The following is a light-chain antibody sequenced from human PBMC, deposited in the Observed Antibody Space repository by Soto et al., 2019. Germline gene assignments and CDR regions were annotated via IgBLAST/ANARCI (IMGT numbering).Light chain of an antibody. CDR2: DAS. J-gene: IGKJ4*01. Sequence: QMMPNTSTLSAYRKARVTITFRASQSCRNSLAWYQQKAGRAPTLLIYDASTLQNGVPARFSVSGTGTECNLTLSILQTWDVATYYMLQDDKFPRAIGGGTKVDIK. CDR3: LQDDKFPRA. V-gene: IGKV1-5*01. CDR1: QSCRNS.